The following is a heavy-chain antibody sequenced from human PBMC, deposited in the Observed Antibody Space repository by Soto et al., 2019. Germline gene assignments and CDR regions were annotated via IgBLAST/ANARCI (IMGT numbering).Heavy chain of an antibody. CDR1: GGSISSSSYY. CDR2: IYYSGST. D-gene: IGHD3-9*01. CDR3: ARLAPQGIFYY. J-gene: IGHJ4*02. Sequence: SEALSLTCTVSGGSISSSSYYWGWIRQPPGKGLEWIGSIYYSGSTYYNPSLKSRVTISVDTSKNQFSLKLSSVTAADTAVYYCARLAPQGIFYYWGQGTLVTVSS. V-gene: IGHV4-39*01.